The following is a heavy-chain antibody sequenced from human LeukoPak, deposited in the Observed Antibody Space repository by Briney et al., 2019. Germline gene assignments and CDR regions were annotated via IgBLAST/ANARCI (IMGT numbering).Heavy chain of an antibody. V-gene: IGHV1-46*01. CDR1: GYTFTSYY. CDR2: INPSGGST. D-gene: IGHD2-2*02. J-gene: IGHJ5*02. Sequence: GASVKASCKASGYTFTSYYMHWVRQAPGQGLEWMGIINPSGGSTSYAQKFQGRVTITRDTSTSTVYMELSSLRSEDTAVYYCARDKKLLYGHNWFDPWGQGTLVTVSS. CDR3: ARDKKLLYGHNWFDP.